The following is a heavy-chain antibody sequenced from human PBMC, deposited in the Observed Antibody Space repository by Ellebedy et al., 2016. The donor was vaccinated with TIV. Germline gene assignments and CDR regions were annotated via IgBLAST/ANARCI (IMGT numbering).Heavy chain of an antibody. CDR3: ARGRRFFYYYGMDV. J-gene: IGHJ6*02. CDR2: INHSGST. CDR1: GGSFSGYS. Sequence: MPSETLSLTCAVYGGSFSGYSWSWIRQSPGKGLEWIGEINHSGSTNYNPSLKSRVTISVDTSKNQFSLKLSSVTAADTAVYCCARGRRFFYYYGMDVWGQGTTVTVSS. V-gene: IGHV4-34*01. D-gene: IGHD3-3*01.